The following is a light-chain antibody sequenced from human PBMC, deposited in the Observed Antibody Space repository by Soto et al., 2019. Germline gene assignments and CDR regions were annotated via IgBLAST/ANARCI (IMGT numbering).Light chain of an antibody. CDR2: HAS. J-gene: IGKJ1*01. CDR1: QSISSW. Sequence: DIQITQSPSTLSASVGDRVTITCRASQSISSWLAWYQQKPGKAPKLLIYHASSLESGVPSRFSGSGSGTEFTLTISSLQPDDFATYYCQQYNSYWGTFGQGTKVDIK. CDR3: QQYNSYWGT. V-gene: IGKV1-5*01.